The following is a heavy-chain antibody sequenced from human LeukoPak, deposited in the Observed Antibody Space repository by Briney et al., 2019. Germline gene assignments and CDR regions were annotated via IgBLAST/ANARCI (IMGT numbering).Heavy chain of an antibody. CDR3: ARGRIYSNYGFYYYYYYMDV. Sequence: PSETLSLTCAVYGGSFSGYYWSWIRQPPGKGLEWIGEINHSGSTNYNPSLKSRVTISVDTSKNQFSLKLSSVTAADTAVYYCARGRIYSNYGFYYYYYYMDVWGKGTTVTVSS. CDR2: INHSGST. J-gene: IGHJ6*03. D-gene: IGHD4-11*01. V-gene: IGHV4-34*01. CDR1: GGSFSGYY.